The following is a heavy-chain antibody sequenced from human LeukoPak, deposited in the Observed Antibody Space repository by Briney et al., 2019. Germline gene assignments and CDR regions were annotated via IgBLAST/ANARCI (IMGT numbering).Heavy chain of an antibody. J-gene: IGHJ4*02. CDR3: ARDHRLRNPVDY. CDR2: INPNSGGT. D-gene: IGHD1-14*01. Sequence: ASVKVSCKASGYTFTGYCMHWVRQAPGQGLEWMGWINPNSGGTNYAQKFQGRVTMTRDTSISTAYMELSRLRSDDTAVYYCARDHRLRNPVDYWGQGTLVTVPS. CDR1: GYTFTGYC. V-gene: IGHV1-2*02.